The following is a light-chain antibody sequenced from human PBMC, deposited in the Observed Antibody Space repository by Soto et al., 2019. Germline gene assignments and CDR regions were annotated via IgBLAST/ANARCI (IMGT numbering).Light chain of an antibody. J-gene: IGLJ1*01. CDR2: DVT. Sequence: QSALTQPASVSGSPGQSITISCTRTSSDVGGYNSVSWYQQHPGKAPKVMIYDVTNRPSGVSNRFSGSKSGNTASLTISELQAEDEADYYCSSYTSSTTRVFGTGTKLTVL. CDR1: SSDVGGYNS. CDR3: SSYTSSTTRV. V-gene: IGLV2-14*01.